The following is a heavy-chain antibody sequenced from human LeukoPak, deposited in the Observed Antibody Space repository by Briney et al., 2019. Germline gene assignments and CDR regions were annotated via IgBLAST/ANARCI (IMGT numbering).Heavy chain of an antibody. CDR3: ARITSDNYYYYYMDV. D-gene: IGHD2-2*01. Sequence: SETLSLTCTVFGGSISSSSYYWGWIRQSPGKGLEWIGSGYHIGSPYYNPALRSRVTISVDTSTNQFSLKLNSVTAADTAVYYCARITSDNYYYYYMDVWGKGTTVTVSS. CDR2: GYHIGSP. CDR1: GGSISSSSYY. J-gene: IGHJ6*03. V-gene: IGHV4-39*07.